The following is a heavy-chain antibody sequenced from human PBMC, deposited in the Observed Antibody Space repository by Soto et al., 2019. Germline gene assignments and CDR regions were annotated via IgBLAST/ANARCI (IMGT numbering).Heavy chain of an antibody. Sequence: ASVKVSCKASGYTFTSYDINWVRQATGQGLEWMGWMNPNSGNTGYAQKFQGRVTMTRNTSISTAYMELSSLRSEDTAVYYCARGGYSSSSGWFSSGQFSVGKQRDDYYYYMDVWGKGTTVTVSS. V-gene: IGHV1-8*01. J-gene: IGHJ6*03. D-gene: IGHD6-6*01. CDR2: MNPNSGNT. CDR3: ARGGYSSSSGWFSSGQFSVGKQRDDYYYYMDV. CDR1: GYTFTSYD.